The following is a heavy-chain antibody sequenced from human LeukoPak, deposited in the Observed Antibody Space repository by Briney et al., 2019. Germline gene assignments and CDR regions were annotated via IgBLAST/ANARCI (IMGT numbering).Heavy chain of an antibody. CDR3: ARHLGSSGWGPYYFDY. V-gene: IGHV4-4*07. D-gene: IGHD6-19*01. J-gene: IGHJ4*02. CDR1: GASISGYY. CDR2: ISTSGST. Sequence: PSETLSLTCAVSGASISGYYWSWIRQPAGKGLEWIGRISTSGSTNYNPSLKSRVTMSVDTSKNQFSLRLSSVTAADTAVYYCARHLGSSGWGPYYFDYWGQGTLVAVSS.